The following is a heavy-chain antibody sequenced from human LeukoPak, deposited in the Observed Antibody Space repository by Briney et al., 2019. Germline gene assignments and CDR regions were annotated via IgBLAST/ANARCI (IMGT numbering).Heavy chain of an antibody. J-gene: IGHJ3*02. CDR1: GGSISSYY. CDR2: IYYSGST. Sequence: PSETLSLTCTVSGGSISSYYWSWIRQPPGKGLEWIGYIYYSGSTSYNPSLKSRVTISVDTSKNQFSLKLTSVTAADTAVNYCARAGIVVPDAFDIWGQGTMVTVSS. CDR3: ARAGIVVPDAFDI. V-gene: IGHV4-59*01. D-gene: IGHD1-26*01.